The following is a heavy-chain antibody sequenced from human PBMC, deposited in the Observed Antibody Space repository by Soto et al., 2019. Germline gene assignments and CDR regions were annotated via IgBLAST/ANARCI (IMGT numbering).Heavy chain of an antibody. Sequence: SLRLSCAASGFTFSSYGMHWVRQAPGKGLEWVAVISYDGSNKYYADSVKGRFTISRDNSKNTLYLQMNSLRAEDTAVYYCAKRVAYYDFSSGYLEYGGDAFDLWGQGTMVTVSS. D-gene: IGHD3-3*01. CDR3: AKRVAYYDFSSGYLEYGGDAFDL. V-gene: IGHV3-30*18. CDR2: ISYDGSNK. CDR1: GFTFSSYG. J-gene: IGHJ3*01.